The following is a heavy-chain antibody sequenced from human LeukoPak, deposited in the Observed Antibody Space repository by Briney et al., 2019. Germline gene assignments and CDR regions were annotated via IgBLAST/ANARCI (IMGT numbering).Heavy chain of an antibody. CDR3: ARALSFHYYDSSGPIRDGMDV. CDR1: GFTFSSYS. CDR2: ISSSSSYI. V-gene: IGHV3-21*01. J-gene: IGHJ6*02. Sequence: PGGSLRLSCAASGFTFSSYSMNWVRQAPGKGLEWVSSISSSSSYIYYADSVKGRFTISRDNAKNSLYLQMNSLRAEDTAVYYCARALSFHYYDSSGPIRDGMDVWGQGTTVTVSS. D-gene: IGHD3-22*01.